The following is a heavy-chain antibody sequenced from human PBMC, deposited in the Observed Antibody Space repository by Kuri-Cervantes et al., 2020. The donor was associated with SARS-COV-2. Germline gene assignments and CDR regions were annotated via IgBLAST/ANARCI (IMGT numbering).Heavy chain of an antibody. CDR2: INSDGSST. Sequence: GGSLRLSCAASGFTFSSYWMHWVRQAPGKGLVWVSRINSDGSSTSYADSVKGRFTISRDNAKNTLYLQMNSLRAEDTAVYYCARDPVTPGYYYYYGMGVWGQGTTVTVSS. D-gene: IGHD4-23*01. CDR1: GFTFSSYW. CDR3: ARDPVTPGYYYYYGMGV. V-gene: IGHV3-74*01. J-gene: IGHJ6*02.